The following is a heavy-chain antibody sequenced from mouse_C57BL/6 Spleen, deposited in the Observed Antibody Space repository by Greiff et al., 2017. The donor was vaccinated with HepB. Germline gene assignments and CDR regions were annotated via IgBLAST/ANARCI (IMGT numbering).Heavy chain of an antibody. CDR2: ISDGGSYT. D-gene: IGHD1-1*01. V-gene: IGHV5-4*01. CDR1: GFTFSSYA. CDR3: ARTYGSSYGYFDY. Sequence: EVQVVESGGGLVKPGGSLKLSCAASGFTFSSYAMSWVRQTPEKRLEWVATISDGGSYTYYPDNVKGRFTISRDNAKNNLYLQMSHLKSEDTAMYYCARTYGSSYGYFDYWGQGTTLTVSS. J-gene: IGHJ2*01.